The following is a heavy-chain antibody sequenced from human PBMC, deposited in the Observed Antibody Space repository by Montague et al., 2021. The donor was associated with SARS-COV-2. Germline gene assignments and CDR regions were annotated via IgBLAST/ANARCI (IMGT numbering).Heavy chain of an antibody. CDR3: ARAVSVRRAVNWFDP. J-gene: IGHJ5*02. Sequence: SETRSLTCTVSGGSMSDHYCTWIRQPPGKGLEWLAYIYYSGGINSKASLKSRVSMSVDTSKNQFSLKLTSVTAADTAVYYCARAVSVRRAVNWFDPWGQGTLVTVSS. CDR2: IYYSGGI. CDR1: GGSMSDHY. V-gene: IGHV4-59*11. D-gene: IGHD3-10*01.